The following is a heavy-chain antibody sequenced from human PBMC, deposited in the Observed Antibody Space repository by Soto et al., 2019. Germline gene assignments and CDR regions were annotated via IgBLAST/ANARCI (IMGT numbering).Heavy chain of an antibody. CDR1: GLSFSDVK. CDR2: IQTKTGGGTA. J-gene: IGHJ3*02. CDR3: ATAYGWAFQI. Sequence: EVQLVASGGVLVKPGESLRLSCAGSGLSFSDVKMTWVRQLPGKGLEWVGRIQTKTGGGTADYPAAVRGRFTISRDDSKTTLYLQLNSLKTEDTDVYYCATAYGWAFQIWGQGSTVTVSS. V-gene: IGHV3-15*01. D-gene: IGHD4-17*01.